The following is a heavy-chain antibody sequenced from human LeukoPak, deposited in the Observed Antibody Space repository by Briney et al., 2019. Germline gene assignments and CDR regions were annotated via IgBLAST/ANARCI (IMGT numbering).Heavy chain of an antibody. Sequence: LGGSLRLSCAASGFTFSSYAMHWVRQAPGKGLEWVAVISYDGSNKYYADSVKGRFTISRDNSKNTLYLQMNSLRVEDTAVYYCARAYSSSWYDYWGQGTLVTVSS. CDR3: ARAYSSSWYDY. V-gene: IGHV3-30-3*01. D-gene: IGHD6-13*01. CDR1: GFTFSSYA. CDR2: ISYDGSNK. J-gene: IGHJ4*02.